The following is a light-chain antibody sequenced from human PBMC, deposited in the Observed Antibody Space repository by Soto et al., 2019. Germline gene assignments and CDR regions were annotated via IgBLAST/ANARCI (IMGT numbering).Light chain of an antibody. J-gene: IGKJ4*01. V-gene: IGKV1-33*01. CDR1: QDISNY. CDR3: QQYDNLPLT. CDR2: DAS. Sequence: DIQMTQSPSSLSASLGDRVTITWQASQDISNYLNWYQQKQGKAPKLLIYDASNLETGVPSRFSGSGYGTDFNFTISSLQTEDIATYYCQQYDNLPLTFGGGTKVDIK.